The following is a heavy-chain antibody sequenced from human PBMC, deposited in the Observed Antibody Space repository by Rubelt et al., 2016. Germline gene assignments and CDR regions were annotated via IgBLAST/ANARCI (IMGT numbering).Heavy chain of an antibody. Sequence: EVQVVESGGDLIQPGGSLRLSCAASGFTVSKNHVSWFRQAPGKGLEWVSVMHGDGATDYEDSVKGRFTISRNNSKNPVYLQMNSLRVEDTAVYYCLGLGGNSSWGQGTLVTVSS. V-gene: IGHV3-66*03. CDR2: MHGDGAT. J-gene: IGHJ4*02. D-gene: IGHD4-23*01. CDR1: GFTVSKNH. CDR3: LGLGGNSS.